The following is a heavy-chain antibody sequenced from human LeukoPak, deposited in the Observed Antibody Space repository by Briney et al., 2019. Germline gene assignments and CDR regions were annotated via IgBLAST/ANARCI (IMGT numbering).Heavy chain of an antibody. D-gene: IGHD6-13*01. CDR2: ISWNSGSI. CDR1: GFTFDDYA. Sequence: GGSLRLSCAASGFTFDDYAMHWVRQAPGKGLEWVSGISWNSGSIGYADSVKGRFTISRGNSKNSLYLQMNSLRTEDTALYYCAKDGGSSWYQGYYYYYGMDVWGQGTTVTVSS. CDR3: AKDGGSSWYQGYYYYYGMDV. J-gene: IGHJ6*02. V-gene: IGHV3-9*01.